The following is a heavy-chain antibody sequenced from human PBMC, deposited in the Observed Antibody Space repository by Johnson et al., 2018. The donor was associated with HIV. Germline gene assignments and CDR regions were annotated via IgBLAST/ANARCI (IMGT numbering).Heavy chain of an antibody. CDR1: GFTFDDYA. CDR2: ISWNGGST. Sequence: VESGGGLVQPGRSLRLSCAASGFTFDDYAMHWVRQVPGKGLEWVSGISWNGGSTGYADSVKGRFTISSDNAKHSLYLQMNSLRAEDTAFYYCARAAAPYYYGSGSYYFDTFDIWGQGTMVTVSS. CDR3: ARAAAPYYYGSGSYYFDTFDI. J-gene: IGHJ3*02. V-gene: IGHV3-20*04. D-gene: IGHD3-10*01.